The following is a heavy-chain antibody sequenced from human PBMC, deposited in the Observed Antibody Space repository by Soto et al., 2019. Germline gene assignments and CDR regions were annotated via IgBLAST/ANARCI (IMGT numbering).Heavy chain of an antibody. CDR1: GGTFSSYA. D-gene: IGHD2-15*01. CDR2: IIPIFGTA. Sequence: QVQLVQSGAEVKKPGSSVKVSCKASGGTFSSYAISWVRQAPGQGLEWMGGIIPIFGTANYAQKFQGRVTITADKYTSTAYMELSSLRSEETAVYYCARGGIVVVVAATPYGMDVWGQGTTVTVSS. CDR3: ARGGIVVVVAATPYGMDV. V-gene: IGHV1-69*06. J-gene: IGHJ6*02.